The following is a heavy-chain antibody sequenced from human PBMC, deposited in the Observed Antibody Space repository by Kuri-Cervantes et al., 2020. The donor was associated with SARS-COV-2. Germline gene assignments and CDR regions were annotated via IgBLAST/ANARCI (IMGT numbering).Heavy chain of an antibody. Sequence: GSLRLSCTVSGGSISSYYWSWIRQPAGKGLEWIGRTYTSGSTNYNPSLKSRVTMSVDTSKNQFSLKLSSVTAADTAVYYCARVPRHICSSTSCYILGRGNYYYMDVWGKGTTVTVSS. CDR3: ARVPRHICSSTSCYILGRGNYYYMDV. V-gene: IGHV4-4*07. CDR1: GGSISSYY. J-gene: IGHJ6*03. CDR2: TYTSGST. D-gene: IGHD2-2*02.